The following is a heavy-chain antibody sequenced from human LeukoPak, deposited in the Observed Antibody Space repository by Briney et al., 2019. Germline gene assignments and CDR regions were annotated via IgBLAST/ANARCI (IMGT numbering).Heavy chain of an antibody. CDR3: ARGYTVTTIELNY. D-gene: IGHD4-11*01. V-gene: IGHV1-8*01. CDR2: MNPNSGNT. CDR1: GYTFTSYD. J-gene: IGHJ4*02. Sequence: ASVTVSCKASGYTFTSYDINWVRPAPGQGLEWMGWMNPNSGNTGYAQKFQGRVTMTRNTSISTAYMELSSLRSEDTAVYYCARGYTVTTIELNYWGQGTLVTVSS.